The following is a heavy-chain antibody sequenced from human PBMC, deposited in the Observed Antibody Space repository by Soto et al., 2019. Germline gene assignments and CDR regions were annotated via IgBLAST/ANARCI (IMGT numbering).Heavy chain of an antibody. Sequence: QVQLVQSGAEVKKPGASVKVSCKASGYTFTSYAMHWVRQAPGQRLEWMGWINAGSGNTKYSQKFQGRVTITRDTSASTAYMELSSLRSEDTAVYYCARDGAVAGNSNFDYWGQGTLVTVSS. J-gene: IGHJ4*02. CDR1: GYTFTSYA. CDR3: ARDGAVAGNSNFDY. V-gene: IGHV1-3*01. CDR2: INAGSGNT. D-gene: IGHD6-19*01.